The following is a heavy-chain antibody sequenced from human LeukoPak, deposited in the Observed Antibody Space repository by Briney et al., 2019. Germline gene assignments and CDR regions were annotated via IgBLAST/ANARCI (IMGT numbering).Heavy chain of an antibody. V-gene: IGHV1-2*04. D-gene: IGHD3-22*01. CDR1: GYTFTSYY. CDR2: INPNSGGT. J-gene: IGHJ5*02. Sequence: ASVKVSCKASGYTFTSYYMHWVRQAPGQGLEWMGWINPNSGGTNYAQKFQGWVTMTRDTSISTAYMELSRLRSDDTAVYYCARSPYYYDSSGYYGWFDPWGQGTLVTVSS. CDR3: ARSPYYYDSSGYYGWFDP.